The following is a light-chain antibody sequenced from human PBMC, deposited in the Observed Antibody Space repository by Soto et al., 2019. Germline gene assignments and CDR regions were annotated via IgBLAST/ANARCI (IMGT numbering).Light chain of an antibody. Sequence: DIQMTQSPSSLSASVGDRVTITCRASQSISSYLNWYQQKPGKAPKLLIYPASSLQSGVPSRFSGSGSGTDFTLTISSLQLEDFATYYCQQSYSIPVTFGQGTKVEIK. CDR2: PAS. CDR3: QQSYSIPVT. CDR1: QSISSY. J-gene: IGKJ1*01. V-gene: IGKV1-39*01.